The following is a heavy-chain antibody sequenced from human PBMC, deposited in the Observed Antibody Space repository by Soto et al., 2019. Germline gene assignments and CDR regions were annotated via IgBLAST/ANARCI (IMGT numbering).Heavy chain of an antibody. Sequence: QVQLVQSGAEVKKPGASVAVSCKASGYTFTSYGISWVRQAPGQGLEWMGWISAYNGNTNYAQKLQGRVTMTTDTSTSTAYMELRSLRSDDTAVYYCARDVADDDYSNYDFDYWGQGTLVTVSS. D-gene: IGHD4-4*01. CDR1: GYTFTSYG. V-gene: IGHV1-18*01. CDR3: ARDVADDDYSNYDFDY. CDR2: ISAYNGNT. J-gene: IGHJ4*02.